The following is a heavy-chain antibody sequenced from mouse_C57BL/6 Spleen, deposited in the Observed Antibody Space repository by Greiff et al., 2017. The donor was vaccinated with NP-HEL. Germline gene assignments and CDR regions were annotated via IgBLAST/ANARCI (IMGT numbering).Heavy chain of an antibody. CDR1: GYTFTSYW. Sequence: VKLMESGAELAKPGASVKLSCKASGYTFTSYWMHWVKQRPGQGLEWIGYINPSSGYTKYNQKFKDKATLTADKSSSTSYMQLSSLTYEDSAVYYCARPDYGTPAWFAYWGQGTLVTVSA. CDR3: ARPDYGTPAWFAY. J-gene: IGHJ3*01. V-gene: IGHV1-7*01. D-gene: IGHD1-1*01. CDR2: INPSSGYT.